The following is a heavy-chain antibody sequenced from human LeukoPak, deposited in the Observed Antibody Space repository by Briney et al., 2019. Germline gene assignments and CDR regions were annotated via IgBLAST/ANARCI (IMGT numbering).Heavy chain of an antibody. CDR1: GGSIRSYY. Sequence: SETLSLTCTVSGGSIRSYYWSWIRQPAGKGLEWIGLIYSSGSTSYNPSLKSRVTMSVDTSKKQFSLRLSSVTAADTAVYYCARTPIYYFDNSGYYNWGQGTLVTVSS. J-gene: IGHJ4*02. D-gene: IGHD3-22*01. V-gene: IGHV4-4*07. CDR2: IYSSGST. CDR3: ARTPIYYFDNSGYYN.